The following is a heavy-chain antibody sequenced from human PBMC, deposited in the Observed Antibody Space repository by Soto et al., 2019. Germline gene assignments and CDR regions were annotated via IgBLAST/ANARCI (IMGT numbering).Heavy chain of an antibody. V-gene: IGHV4-31*03. D-gene: IGHD2-8*01. J-gene: IGHJ3*02. CDR2: IYYSGST. Sequence: SETLSLTCTVSCGSISSGGYYWSWIRQHPGKGLEWIGYIYYSGSTYYNPSLKSRVTISVDTSKNQFSLKLSSVTAADTAVYYCARDKWAQDAFDIWGKGTMVTVSS. CDR1: CGSISSGGYY. CDR3: ARDKWAQDAFDI.